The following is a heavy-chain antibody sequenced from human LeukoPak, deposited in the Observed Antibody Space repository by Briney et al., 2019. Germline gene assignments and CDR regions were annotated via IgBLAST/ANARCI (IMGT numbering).Heavy chain of an antibody. CDR1: GFSFSDYS. CDR3: VKDRPCDTCMPMDA. J-gene: IGHJ6*02. V-gene: IGHV3-23*01. CDR2: LGRSSKK. Sequence: GRSLRLSCAASGFSFSDYSMNWVRQAPGKGLEWVSGLGRSSKKYYADSVKGRFSNSRDNSKDTVYLQMNSLRDEDTAIYYCVKDRPCDTCMPMDAWGQGTTATVSS. D-gene: IGHD2-2*01.